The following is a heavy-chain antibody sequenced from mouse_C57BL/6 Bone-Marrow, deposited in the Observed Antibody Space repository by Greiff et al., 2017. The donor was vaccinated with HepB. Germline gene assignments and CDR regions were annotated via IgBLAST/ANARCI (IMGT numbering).Heavy chain of an antibody. CDR1: GYTFTSYW. CDR3: ARQAYYSKGYFDY. J-gene: IGHJ2*01. Sequence: VQLQQPGAELVKPGASVKMSCKASGYTFTSYWITWVKPRPGQGLEWIGDIYPGSGSTNYNEKFKSKATLTVDTSSSTAYMQLSSLTSEDSAVYYCARQAYYSKGYFDYWGQGTTLTVSS. CDR2: IYPGSGST. V-gene: IGHV1-55*01. D-gene: IGHD2-5*01.